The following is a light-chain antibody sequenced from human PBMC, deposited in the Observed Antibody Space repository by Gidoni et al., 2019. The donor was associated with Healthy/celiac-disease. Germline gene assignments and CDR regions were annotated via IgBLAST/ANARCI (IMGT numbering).Light chain of an antibody. CDR1: QRISSY. Sequence: DIRMTQSPSSLSAAVGDRVTITCLASQRISSYLNWYQQKPGKAPKRLIYAASSLQSGVPSRFSGSGSGTDFTLNISSLQPEDVATYYCQQSYSTPMYTFGQGTKLEIK. CDR3: QQSYSTPMYT. CDR2: AAS. V-gene: IGKV1-39*01. J-gene: IGKJ2*01.